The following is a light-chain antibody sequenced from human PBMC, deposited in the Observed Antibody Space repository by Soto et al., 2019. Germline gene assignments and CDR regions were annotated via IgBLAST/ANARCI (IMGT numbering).Light chain of an antibody. V-gene: IGKV3-11*01. J-gene: IGKJ4*01. CDR3: QRRSNWPPVT. CDR2: DAS. Sequence: EIVLTQSPATLSLSPGERATLSCRASQSVSRYLAWYQQKPGQAPRLLIYDASNRATGIPARFSGSGSGTDFTLTISSLEPEDFALYYCQRRSNWPPVTFGGGTKVEIK. CDR1: QSVSRY.